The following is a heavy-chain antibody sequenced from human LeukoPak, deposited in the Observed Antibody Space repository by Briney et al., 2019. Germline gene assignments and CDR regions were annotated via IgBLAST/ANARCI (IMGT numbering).Heavy chain of an antibody. V-gene: IGHV4-4*02. CDR3: AGLVGRYSNGMYYYFDY. Sequence: SETLSLTCAVSGGSITSVNLWAWVHQPPGKGLEWVGEMYLSGTTTCNPSLRGRATISLDRSKNQVSLRLNSVTAADTALYYCAGLVGRYSNGMYYYFDYWGQGILVTVSS. D-gene: IGHD1-26*01. CDR1: GGSITSVNL. J-gene: IGHJ4*02. CDR2: MYLSGTT.